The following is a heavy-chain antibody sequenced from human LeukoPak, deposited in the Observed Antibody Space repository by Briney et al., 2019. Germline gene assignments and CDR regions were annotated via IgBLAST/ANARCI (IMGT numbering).Heavy chain of an antibody. J-gene: IGHJ4*02. CDR1: GFIFRNYW. CDR2: ISSSSSST. D-gene: IGHD2-8*02. Sequence: PGGSLRLSCAASGFIFRNYWMAWVRQAPGKGLEWVSYISSSSSSTNYADSVKGRFTISRDNAKNSLYLQMNSLRAEDTAVYYCARELLGSRNDYWGQGTLVTVSS. CDR3: ARELLGSRNDY. V-gene: IGHV3-11*05.